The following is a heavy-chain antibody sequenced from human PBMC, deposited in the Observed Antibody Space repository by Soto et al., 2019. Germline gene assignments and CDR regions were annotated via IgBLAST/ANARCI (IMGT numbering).Heavy chain of an antibody. D-gene: IGHD5-12*01. Sequence: PGGSLRLSCAASGFIFSNYAMNWVRQAPGKGLEWVSVIGGRGGSAYYADSVQGRFTISRDNSKNTLSLQMSSLTADDTAIYYCVREGRGSFDFWGRATMGTVS. J-gene: IGHJ3*01. CDR1: GFIFSNYA. V-gene: IGHV3-23*01. CDR2: IGGRGGSA. CDR3: VREGRGSFDF.